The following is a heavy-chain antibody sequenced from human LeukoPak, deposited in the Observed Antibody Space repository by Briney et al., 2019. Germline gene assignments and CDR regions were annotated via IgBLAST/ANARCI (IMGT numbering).Heavy chain of an antibody. J-gene: IGHJ4*02. D-gene: IGHD3-16*02. CDR3: ARADDYIWGTYRSLETYFFEY. CDR2: IWYDGSNK. V-gene: IGHV3-33*01. Sequence: GGSLRLSCAASGFTFSSYGMHWVRQAPGKGLEWVAVIWYDGSNKYYADSVKGRFTISRDASKNILYLQMDSLRTEDTAVYFCARADDYIWGTYRSLETYFFEYWGQGTLVTVSS. CDR1: GFTFSSYG.